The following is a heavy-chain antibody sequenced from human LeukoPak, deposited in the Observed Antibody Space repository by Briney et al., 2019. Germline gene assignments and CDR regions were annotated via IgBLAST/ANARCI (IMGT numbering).Heavy chain of an antibody. J-gene: IGHJ4*02. CDR1: GGSFSGYY. D-gene: IGHD3-22*01. V-gene: IGHV4-34*01. CDR2: INHSGST. CDR3: AGYYDSSGYSPDY. Sequence: SETLSLTCAVYGGSFSGYYWSWIRQPPGKGLEWIGKINHSGSTNYNPSLKSRVTISVDTSKNQFSLKLSSVTAADTAVYYCAGYYDSSGYSPDYWGQGTLVTVSS.